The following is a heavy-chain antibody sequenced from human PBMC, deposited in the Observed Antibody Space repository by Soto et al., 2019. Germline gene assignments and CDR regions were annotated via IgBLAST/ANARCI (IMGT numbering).Heavy chain of an antibody. CDR2: IIPIFGTA. CDR1: GGTFSSYA. V-gene: IGHV1-69*13. D-gene: IGHD5-12*01. J-gene: IGHJ4*02. Sequence: SVKVSCKASGGTFSSYAISWVRQAPGRGLEWMGGIIPIFGTANYAQKFQGRVTITADESTSTAYMELSSLRSEDTDVYYCARAAPPSRYDQYFDYLGQRTLVTVYS. CDR3: ARAAPPSRYDQYFDY.